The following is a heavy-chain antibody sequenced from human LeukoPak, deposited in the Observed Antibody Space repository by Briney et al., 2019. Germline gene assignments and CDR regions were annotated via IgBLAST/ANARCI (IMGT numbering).Heavy chain of an antibody. J-gene: IGHJ4*02. CDR2: IYPNSGAT. Sequence: GASVKVSCKASGYTFTAYYMHWVRQTPGQGLEWMGYIYPNSGATKYAQKFQGRVTMTRDTSISTAYMERSGLGSDDTAVYYCGTLLSNGPFDYWGQGSLVTVSS. V-gene: IGHV1-2*02. CDR1: GYTFTAYY. CDR3: GTLLSNGPFDY.